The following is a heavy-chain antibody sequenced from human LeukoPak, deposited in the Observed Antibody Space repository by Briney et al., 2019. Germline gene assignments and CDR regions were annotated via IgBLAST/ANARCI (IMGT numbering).Heavy chain of an antibody. Sequence: GGPLRLSCVASGFTFSKYTMSWVRQAPGKGLEWVSGIYGGGSGSTFYAESVKGRFTISRDNAKSTLYLQMNSLRAEDTALYYCAKDTLLLLYWGQGTLVTVSS. V-gene: IGHV3-23*01. CDR1: GFTFSKYT. CDR3: AKDTLLLLY. J-gene: IGHJ4*02. D-gene: IGHD3-22*01. CDR2: IYGGGSGST.